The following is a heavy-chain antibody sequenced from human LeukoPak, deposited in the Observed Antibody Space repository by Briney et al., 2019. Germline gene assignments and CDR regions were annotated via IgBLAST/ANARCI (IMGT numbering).Heavy chain of an antibody. V-gene: IGHV4-59*01. Sequence: SETLSLTCTVSGGSISSYYWSWIRQPPGKELEWIGYIYYSGSTNYNPSLKSRVTISVDTSKNQFSLKLSSVTAADTAVYYCARQSLRFFDYWGQGTLVTVSS. CDR3: ARQSLRFFDY. CDR1: GGSISSYY. J-gene: IGHJ4*02. D-gene: IGHD5/OR15-5a*01. CDR2: IYYSGST.